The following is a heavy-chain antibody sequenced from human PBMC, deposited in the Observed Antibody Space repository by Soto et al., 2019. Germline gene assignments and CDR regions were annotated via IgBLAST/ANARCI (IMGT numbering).Heavy chain of an antibody. D-gene: IGHD3-10*01. J-gene: IGHJ6*02. CDR1: GFTFSSYA. V-gene: IGHV3-30-3*01. Sequence: QVQLVESGGGVVQPGRSLRLSCAASGFTFSSYAMHWVRQAPGKGLEWVAVISYDGSNKYYADSVKGRFTISRDNSKNTLYLQMNSLRAEDTAVYYCARGGTRYYGSGSSYYYGMDVWGQGTTVTVSS. CDR3: ARGGTRYYGSGSSYYYGMDV. CDR2: ISYDGSNK.